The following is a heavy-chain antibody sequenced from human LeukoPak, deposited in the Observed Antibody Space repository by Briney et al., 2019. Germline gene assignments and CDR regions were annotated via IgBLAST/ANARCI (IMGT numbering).Heavy chain of an antibody. J-gene: IGHJ4*02. D-gene: IGHD4-17*01. V-gene: IGHV3-48*02. CDR2: ITASGTAM. CDR1: GFTFSSYS. CDR3: ASARHGDYVWDY. Sequence: PGGSLRLSCAASGFTFSSYSMNWVRQAPGKGLEWVSHITASGTAMFYADSVKGRFTISRDNAKNSLYLQMNSLRDEDTAVYYCASARHGDYVWDYWGQGTLVTVSS.